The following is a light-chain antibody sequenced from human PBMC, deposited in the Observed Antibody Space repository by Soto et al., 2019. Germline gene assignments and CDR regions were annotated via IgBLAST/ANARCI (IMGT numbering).Light chain of an antibody. CDR2: GAS. Sequence: IVLTQSPGTLSLSPWERATLSCRASQSVSSSYLAWYQQKPGQAPRLLIYGASSRATGIPDKFSGSGSGTDFTLTISRLEPDDFAVYYCQHYGSSSWTFGQGTKVDIK. J-gene: IGKJ1*01. CDR3: QHYGSSSWT. V-gene: IGKV3-20*01. CDR1: QSVSSSY.